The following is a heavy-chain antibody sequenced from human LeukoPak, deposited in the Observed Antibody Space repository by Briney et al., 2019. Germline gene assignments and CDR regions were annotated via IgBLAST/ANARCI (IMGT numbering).Heavy chain of an antibody. CDR2: IYSSGGT. CDR1: GGSISSYY. CDR3: ARDGIPAARKGYYYYYGMDV. D-gene: IGHD6-13*01. V-gene: IGHV4-4*07. Sequence: SETLSLTRTVSGGSISSYYWSWIRQPAGKGLEWIGRIYSSGGTNYNPSLKSRVTMSVDTSKNQFSLKVSSVTAADTAVYYCARDGIPAARKGYYYYYGMDVWGQGTTVTVSS. J-gene: IGHJ6*02.